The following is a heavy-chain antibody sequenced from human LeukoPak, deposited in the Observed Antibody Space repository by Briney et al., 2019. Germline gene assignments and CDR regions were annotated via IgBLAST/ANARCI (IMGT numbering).Heavy chain of an antibody. CDR3: ARTAYARFSDL. J-gene: IGHJ2*01. CDR2: IYYGGTY. D-gene: IGHD2-8*01. CDR1: GGAINRGGFY. Sequence: SQTLSLTCAVSGGAINRGGFYWSWIRLHPGKGLEWIGSIYYGGTYYYNPSLKSRVTISIDTSKNQFSLKLSSVIAADTAVYYCARTAYARFSDLWGRGTLVTVSS. V-gene: IGHV4-31*02.